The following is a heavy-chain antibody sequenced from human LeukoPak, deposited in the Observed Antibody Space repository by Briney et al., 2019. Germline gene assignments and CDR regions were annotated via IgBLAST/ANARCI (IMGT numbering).Heavy chain of an antibody. Sequence: PGGSLRLPCAASGFTFSSYGMNWVRQAPGKGPEWVALISYEGSNEYYADSVKGRFTISRDNSKNTLYLQMNSLRAEDTAVYYCAKDLGTRCYLCVFDIWGQGTMVTVSS. D-gene: IGHD2-2*01. CDR1: GFTFSSYG. CDR3: AKDLGTRCYLCVFDI. J-gene: IGHJ3*02. V-gene: IGHV3-30*18. CDR2: ISYEGSNE.